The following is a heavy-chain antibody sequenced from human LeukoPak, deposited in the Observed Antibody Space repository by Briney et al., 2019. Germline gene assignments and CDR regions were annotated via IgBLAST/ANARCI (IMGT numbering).Heavy chain of an antibody. Sequence: SETLSLTCAVYGGSFSGYYWSWIRQPPGKGLEWIGEINHSGSTNYNPSLKSRVTISVDTSKNQFSLKLSSVTAADTAVYYCARKGYDSSGYFLDDWGQGTLDTVSS. D-gene: IGHD3-22*01. V-gene: IGHV4-34*01. CDR1: GGSFSGYY. J-gene: IGHJ4*02. CDR2: INHSGST. CDR3: ARKGYDSSGYFLDD.